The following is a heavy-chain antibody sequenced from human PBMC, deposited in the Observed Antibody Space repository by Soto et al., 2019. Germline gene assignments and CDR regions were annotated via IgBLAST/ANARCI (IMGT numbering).Heavy chain of an antibody. D-gene: IGHD5-12*01. Sequence: QVQLVESGGGVVQPGRSLRLSCAASGFTFRNYGMHWVRQAPAKGLERVALVWYDGGNKNYVDSVKGRFTTSRDNSKNTLYLQMNSLRDEDTAVYYCVRAAGYSGNDYVYYYGMDVWGQGTTVTVSS. CDR3: VRAAGYSGNDYVYYYGMDV. CDR2: VWYDGGNK. J-gene: IGHJ6*02. V-gene: IGHV3-33*01. CDR1: GFTFRNYG.